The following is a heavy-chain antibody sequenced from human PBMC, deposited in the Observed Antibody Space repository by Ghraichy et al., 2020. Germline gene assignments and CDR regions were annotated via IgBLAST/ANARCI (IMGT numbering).Heavy chain of an antibody. CDR3: ARWARGRIRFLESDYYYGMDV. CDR2: TYYRSKWYN. D-gene: IGHD3-3*01. V-gene: IGHV6-1*01. CDR1: GDSVSSNSAA. Sequence: SETLSLTCAISGDSVSSNSAAWNWIRQSPSRGLEWLGRTYYRSKWYNDYAVSVKSRITINPDTSKNQFSLQLNSVTPEDTAVYYCARWARGRIRFLESDYYYGMDVWGQGTTVTVSS. J-gene: IGHJ6*02.